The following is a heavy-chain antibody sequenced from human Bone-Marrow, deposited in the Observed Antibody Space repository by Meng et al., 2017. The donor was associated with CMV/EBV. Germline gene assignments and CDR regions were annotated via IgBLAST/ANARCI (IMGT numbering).Heavy chain of an antibody. V-gene: IGHV5-51*01. CDR1: GYSFSNYW. Sequence: GESLKISCKGSGYSFSNYWIGWVRQMPGKGLEWMGIVYPDDSDARYSPSFQGQVTISADTSLNTAYLHWSSLKASDTAMYYCARRAGQYHIPDYWGQGTLVTVSS. CDR3: ARRAGQYHIPDY. CDR2: VYPDDSDA. D-gene: IGHD2-2*01. J-gene: IGHJ4*02.